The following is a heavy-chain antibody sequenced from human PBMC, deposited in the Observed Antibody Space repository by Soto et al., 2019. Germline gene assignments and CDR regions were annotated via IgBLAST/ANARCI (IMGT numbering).Heavy chain of an antibody. CDR2: IIPIFGTA. D-gene: IGHD2-2*02. J-gene: IGHJ6*02. CDR3: ARDSYCISTSCYKGPSYGMDV. V-gene: IGHV1-69*13. Sequence: SVKVSCKASGYTFTGYYMHWVRQAPGQGLEWMGGIIPIFGTANYAQKFQGRVTITADESTSTAYMELSSLRSEDTAVYYCARDSYCISTSCYKGPSYGMDVWGQGTTVTVSS. CDR1: GYTFTGYY.